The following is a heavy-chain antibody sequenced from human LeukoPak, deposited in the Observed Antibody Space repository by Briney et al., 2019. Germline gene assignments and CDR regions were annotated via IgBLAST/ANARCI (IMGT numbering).Heavy chain of an antibody. CDR1: GYTFTGYY. Sequence: ASVKVSCKASGYTFTGYYMHWVRQAPGQGLEWMGWINPNSGGTNYAQKFQGWVTMTRDTSISTAYMELSRLRSDDTAVYYCARGPLLGQQPPTQFNYWGQGTLVTVSS. CDR3: ARGPLLGQQPPTQFNY. V-gene: IGHV1-2*04. J-gene: IGHJ4*02. D-gene: IGHD6-13*01. CDR2: INPNSGGT.